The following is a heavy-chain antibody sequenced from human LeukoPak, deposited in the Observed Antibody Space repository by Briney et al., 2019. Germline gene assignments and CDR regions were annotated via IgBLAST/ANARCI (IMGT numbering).Heavy chain of an antibody. CDR3: ASLAYPDY. Sequence: GASVKVSCKASGYTFTGYYMHWVRQAPGQGPEWMGCINPNSGCTNYAQKLQGRVTITRNTSISTAYMRLSRLRSDDTAVYYCASLAYPDYWGQGTLVTVSS. V-gene: IGHV1-2*02. D-gene: IGHD3-16*01. J-gene: IGHJ4*02. CDR1: GYTFTGYY. CDR2: INPNSGCT.